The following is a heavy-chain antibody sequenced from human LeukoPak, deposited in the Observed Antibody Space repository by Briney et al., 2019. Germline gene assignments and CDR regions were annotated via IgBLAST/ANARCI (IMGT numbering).Heavy chain of an antibody. Sequence: PGGSLRLSCAASGFTFSNAWMSWVRQAPGKGLEWVGRIKSKTDGGTTDYAAPVKGRFTISRDDSKNTLYLQMNSLKAEDTAVYYCITVDYDILTGYFLRWGQGTLVTVSS. J-gene: IGHJ4*02. CDR3: ITVDYDILTGYFLR. CDR1: GFTFSNAW. CDR2: IKSKTDGGTT. D-gene: IGHD3-9*01. V-gene: IGHV3-15*01.